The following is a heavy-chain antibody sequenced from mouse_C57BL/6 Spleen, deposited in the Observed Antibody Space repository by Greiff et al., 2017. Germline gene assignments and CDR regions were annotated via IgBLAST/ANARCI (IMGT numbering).Heavy chain of an antibody. V-gene: IGHV7-3*01. Sequence: EVMLVESGGGLVQPGGSLSLSCAASGFTFTDYYMSWVRQPPGKALEWLGFIRNKANGYTKEYSASVKGRFTISRDNSQSILYLQMNTLRAEDSATYSSARYSNYWYFDVWGTGTTVTVSS. CDR2: IRNKANGYTK. CDR1: GFTFTDYY. CDR3: ARYSNYWYFDV. J-gene: IGHJ1*03.